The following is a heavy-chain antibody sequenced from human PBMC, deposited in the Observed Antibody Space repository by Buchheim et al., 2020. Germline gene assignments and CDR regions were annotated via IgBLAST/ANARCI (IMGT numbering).Heavy chain of an antibody. CDR2: IWYDGSNK. D-gene: IGHD3-10*01. Sequence: QVQLVESGGGVVQPGRSLRLSCAASGFTFSSYGMHWVRQAPGKGLEWVAVIWYDGSNKYYADSVKGRFTISRDNSKNTLYLQKNSLRAEDTAVYYCARGYYGSGSYYTAFYYGMDVWGQGTT. J-gene: IGHJ6*02. CDR1: GFTFSSYG. V-gene: IGHV3-33*01. CDR3: ARGYYGSGSYYTAFYYGMDV.